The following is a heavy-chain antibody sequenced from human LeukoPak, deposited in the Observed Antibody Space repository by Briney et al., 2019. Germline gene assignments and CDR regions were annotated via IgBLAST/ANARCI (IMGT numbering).Heavy chain of an antibody. V-gene: IGHV4-34*01. Sequence: SETLSLTCAVYGGSFSGYYWSWIRQPPGKGLEWIGEINHSGSTNYNPSLKSRVTISVDTSKNQFSLKLSSVTAADTAVHYCARAGRVAVAGPWRYYFDYWGQGTLVTVSS. D-gene: IGHD6-19*01. CDR3: ARAGRVAVAGPWRYYFDY. CDR2: INHSGST. CDR1: GGSFSGYY. J-gene: IGHJ4*02.